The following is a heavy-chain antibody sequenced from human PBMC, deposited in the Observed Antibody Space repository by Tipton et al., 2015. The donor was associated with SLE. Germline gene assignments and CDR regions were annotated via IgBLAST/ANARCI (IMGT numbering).Heavy chain of an antibody. D-gene: IGHD4-23*01. Sequence: SLRLSCAASGFTFSSYEMNWVRQAPGKGLEWVSYISSSGSTIYYADSVKGRFTISRDNAKNSLYLQMNSLRAEDTAVYYCARDRPPYGGNPWYYGMDVWGQGTTVTVSS. CDR2: ISSSGSTI. CDR1: GFTFSSYE. CDR3: ARDRPPYGGNPWYYGMDV. V-gene: IGHV3-48*03. J-gene: IGHJ6*02.